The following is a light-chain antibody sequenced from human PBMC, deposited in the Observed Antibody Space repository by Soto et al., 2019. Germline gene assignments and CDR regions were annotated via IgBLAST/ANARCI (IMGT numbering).Light chain of an antibody. J-gene: IGLJ2*01. CDR2: EVS. V-gene: IGLV2-14*01. CDR3: SSYRTNTAVV. CDR1: SSDVGAYNY. Sequence: QSALTQPASVSGSPGQSITIPCTGTSSDVGAYNYVSWYQQYPGEAPKLIIYEVSNRPSGVSNRFSGSKSGNTASLTISGLQAEDEADYYCSSYRTNTAVVFGGGTKVTVL.